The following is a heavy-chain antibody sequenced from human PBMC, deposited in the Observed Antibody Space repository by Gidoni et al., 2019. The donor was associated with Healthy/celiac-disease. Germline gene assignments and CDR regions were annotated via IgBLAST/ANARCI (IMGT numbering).Heavy chain of an antibody. CDR1: GYSISSGYY. CDR3: ARVSLAAATTGWFDP. V-gene: IGHV4-38-2*01. D-gene: IGHD6-13*01. J-gene: IGHJ5*02. Sequence: VQLQESGPGLVKPSEARSITCAGSGYSISSGYYWGWIRQPPGKGLEWIGSIYPSWITYYTPSLKSRVTISVDTSKTQSLLKLSSVTAADPAVDSCARVSLAAATTGWFDPWGQGTLVTVS. CDR2: IYPSWIT.